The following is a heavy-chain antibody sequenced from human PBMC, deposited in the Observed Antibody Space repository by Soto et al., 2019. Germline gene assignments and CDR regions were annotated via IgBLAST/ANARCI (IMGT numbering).Heavy chain of an antibody. J-gene: IGHJ6*03. Sequence: GASVKVSCKASGYTFINYYIHWVRQAPGQGLEWMGVINPNGGSTVYAQKFQGRVTLTRDTSTSTVYVELSSLRSDDTAVYFCVRGAAARHWGHTYHYDLDIWGKGTTVTVSS. V-gene: IGHV1-46*03. D-gene: IGHD6-6*01. CDR2: INPNGGST. CDR1: GYTFINYY. CDR3: VRGAAARHWGHTYHYDLDI.